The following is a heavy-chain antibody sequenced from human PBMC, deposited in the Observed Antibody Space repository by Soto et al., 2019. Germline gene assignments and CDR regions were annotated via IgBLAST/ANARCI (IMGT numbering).Heavy chain of an antibody. CDR3: ARDAEIVAQPTDNYYYYYMDV. CDR1: GGSISSGGYY. V-gene: IGHV4-31*03. Sequence: SETLSLTCTVSGGSISSGGYYWSWIRQHPGKGLEWIGYIYYSGSTYYNPSLKSRVTISVDTSKNQFSLKLSSVTAADTAVYYCARDAEIVAQPTDNYYYYYMDVWGKGTTVTVSS. D-gene: IGHD5-12*01. CDR2: IYYSGST. J-gene: IGHJ6*03.